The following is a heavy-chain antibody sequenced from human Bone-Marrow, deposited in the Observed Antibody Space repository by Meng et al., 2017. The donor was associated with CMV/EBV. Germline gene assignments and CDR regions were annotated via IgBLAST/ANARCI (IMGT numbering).Heavy chain of an antibody. CDR2: ISWNSGSI. CDR3: ARGPYYDGSGPFDY. CDR1: GFTFDDYA. J-gene: IGHJ4*02. V-gene: IGHV3-9*01. D-gene: IGHD3-22*01. Sequence: SLKISCAASGFTFDDYAMHWVRQAPGRGLEWVSGISWNSGSIGYADSVKGRFTISRDNAKNSLYLQMNSLRAEDTAVYYCARGPYYDGSGPFDYWGQGTLVTVSS.